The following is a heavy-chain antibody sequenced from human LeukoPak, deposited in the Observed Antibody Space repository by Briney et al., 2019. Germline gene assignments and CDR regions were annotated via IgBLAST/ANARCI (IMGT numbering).Heavy chain of an antibody. CDR3: AREKRYFDWLLGGAKNYYYYYGMDV. D-gene: IGHD3-9*01. V-gene: IGHV4-39*07. CDR2: INHSGST. Sequence: SETLSLTCSVSGGSISRSDHYWSWIRQPPGKGLEWIGEINHSGSTNYNPSLKSRVTISVDTSKNQFSLKLSSVTAADTAVYYCAREKRYFDWLLGGAKNYYYYYGMDVWGQGTTVTVSS. CDR1: GGSISRSDHY. J-gene: IGHJ6*02.